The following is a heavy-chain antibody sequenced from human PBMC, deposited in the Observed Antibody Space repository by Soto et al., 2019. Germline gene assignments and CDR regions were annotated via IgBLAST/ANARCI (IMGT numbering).Heavy chain of an antibody. D-gene: IGHD4-17*01. Sequence: GSGPTLVNPTQTLTLTCTFSGFSLSTSGMCVSWIRQPPGKALEWLARIDWDDDKYYSTSLKTRLTISKDTSKNQVVLTMTNMDPVDTATYYCARGYGDYVPDWLDPWGQGTLVTVSS. V-gene: IGHV2-70*11. J-gene: IGHJ5*02. CDR2: IDWDDDK. CDR3: ARGYGDYVPDWLDP. CDR1: GFSLSTSGMC.